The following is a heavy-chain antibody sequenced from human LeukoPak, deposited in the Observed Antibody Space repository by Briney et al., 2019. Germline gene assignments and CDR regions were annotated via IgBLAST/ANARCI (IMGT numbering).Heavy chain of an antibody. D-gene: IGHD4-23*01. Sequence: PSETLSLTCAVSGGSISSGGYSWSWIRQPPGKGLEWIGYIYHSGSTYYNPSLKSRVTISVDTSKNQFSLKLSSVTAADTAVYYCARVYGGKGYWGQGTLVTVSS. V-gene: IGHV4-30-2*01. CDR1: GGSISSGGYS. J-gene: IGHJ4*02. CDR2: IYHSGST. CDR3: ARVYGGKGY.